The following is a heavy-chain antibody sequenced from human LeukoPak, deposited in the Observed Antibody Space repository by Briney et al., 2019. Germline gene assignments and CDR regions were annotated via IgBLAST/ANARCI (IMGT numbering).Heavy chain of an antibody. CDR2: ISSSSSYI. CDR1: GVTFSSYS. D-gene: IGHD5-18*01. J-gene: IGHJ4*02. Sequence: GGSLRLSCAASGVTFSSYSMNWVRQAPGKGLEWVSSISSSSSYIYYADSVKGRFTISRDNAKNSLYLQMNSLRAEDTAVYYCAKDLDTAMVTGEYYFDYWGQGTLVTVSS. CDR3: AKDLDTAMVTGEYYFDY. V-gene: IGHV3-21*04.